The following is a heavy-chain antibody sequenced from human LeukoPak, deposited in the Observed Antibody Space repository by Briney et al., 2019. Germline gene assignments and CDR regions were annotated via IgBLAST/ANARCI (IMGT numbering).Heavy chain of an antibody. Sequence: GGSLRPSCAASGFTFSNAWMSWVRQAPGKGLEWVGRIKSKADGGTTDYAAPVKGGFTISRDDSKNTLYLQMNSLKTEDTAVYYCTTDGRRELPTRDYWGQGTLVTVSS. CDR3: TTDGRRELPTRDY. V-gene: IGHV3-15*01. J-gene: IGHJ4*02. CDR1: GFTFSNAW. CDR2: IKSKADGGTT. D-gene: IGHD1-26*01.